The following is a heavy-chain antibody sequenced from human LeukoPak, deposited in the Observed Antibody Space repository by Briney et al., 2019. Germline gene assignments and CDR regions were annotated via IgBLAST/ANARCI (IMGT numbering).Heavy chain of an antibody. Sequence: SETLSLTCTVSGGSISSYYWSWIRQPPGKGLEWIGYIYYSGSTNYNPSLKSRVTISVDTSKNQFSLKLSSVTAADTAVYYCARDMGFGEPYAFDIWGQGTMVTISS. D-gene: IGHD3-10*01. CDR2: IYYSGST. J-gene: IGHJ3*02. CDR1: GGSISSYY. V-gene: IGHV4-59*01. CDR3: ARDMGFGEPYAFDI.